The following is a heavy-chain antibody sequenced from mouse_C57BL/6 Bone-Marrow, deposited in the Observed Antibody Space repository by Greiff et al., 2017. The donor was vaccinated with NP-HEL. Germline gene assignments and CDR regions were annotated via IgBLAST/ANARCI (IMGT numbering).Heavy chain of an antibody. J-gene: IGHJ3*01. D-gene: IGHD1-1*01. CDR3: AAYYGSSWFGY. V-gene: IGHV14-2*01. CDR2: IDPEGGET. Sequence: VQLQQSGAELVKPGASVKLSCTASGFNIKDYYMHWVKQRTEQGLEWIGRIDPEGGETKYAPKFQGQATITADTASNTAYLQLSSLTSEDTAVYYCAAYYGSSWFGYWGQGTLVTVAA. CDR1: GFNIKDYY.